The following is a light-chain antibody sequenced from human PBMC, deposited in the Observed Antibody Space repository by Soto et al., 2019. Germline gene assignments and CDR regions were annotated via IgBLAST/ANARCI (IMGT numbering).Light chain of an antibody. Sequence: DVVMTQSPLSLPVTLGQPASISCRSSQSLAYSYGNTYLNWFQQRPVQSPRRLIYKASHRDSGVPDRLVGGWTCTAFSKTISRAEAEDVGVHYYKQGTHWPPYTFGQGTKLESK. CDR3: KQGTHWPPYT. J-gene: IGKJ2*01. CDR1: QSLAYSYGNTY. V-gene: IGKV2-30*01. CDR2: KAS.